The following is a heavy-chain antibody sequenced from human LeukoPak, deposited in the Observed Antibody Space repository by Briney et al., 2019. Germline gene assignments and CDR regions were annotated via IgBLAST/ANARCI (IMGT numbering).Heavy chain of an antibody. CDR3: ARQWHFGVVRVAFDY. CDR1: GGSVSSSGYY. CDR2: INHSGST. V-gene: IGHV4-39*01. J-gene: IGHJ4*02. Sequence: SETLSLTCTVSGGSVSSSGYYWGCIRQPPGKGLEWIGEINHSGSTNYNPSLKSRVTISVDTSKNQFSLKLSSVTAADTAVYYCARQWHFGVVRVAFDYWGQGTLVTVSS. D-gene: IGHD3-3*01.